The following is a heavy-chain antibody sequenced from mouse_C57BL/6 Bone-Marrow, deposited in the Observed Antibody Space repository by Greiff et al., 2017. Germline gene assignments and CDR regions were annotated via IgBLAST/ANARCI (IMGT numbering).Heavy chain of an antibody. CDR2: ISSGSSTI. J-gene: IGHJ2*01. CDR3: ARPYYGDFDY. V-gene: IGHV5-17*01. Sequence: EVKVVESGGGLVKPGGSLKLSCAASGFTFSDYGMHWVRQAPEKGLEWVAYISSGSSTIYYADTVTGRFTISRDNAKNTLFLQMTSLRSEDTAMYYCARPYYGDFDYWGQGTTLTVSS. D-gene: IGHD1-1*01. CDR1: GFTFSDYG.